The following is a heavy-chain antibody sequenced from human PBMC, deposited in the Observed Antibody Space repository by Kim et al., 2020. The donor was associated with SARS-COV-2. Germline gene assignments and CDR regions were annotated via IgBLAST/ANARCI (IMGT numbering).Heavy chain of an antibody. D-gene: IGHD2-15*01. V-gene: IGHV6-1*01. Sequence: SQTLSLTCAISGDSVSSNSAAWNWIRQSPSRGLEWLGRTYYRSKWYNDYAVSVKSRITINPDTSKNQFSLQLNSVTPEDTAVYYCARASVVVMKDYYYGMDVWGQGTTVTVSS. CDR2: TYYRSKWYN. CDR1: GDSVSSNSAA. CDR3: ARASVVVMKDYYYGMDV. J-gene: IGHJ6*02.